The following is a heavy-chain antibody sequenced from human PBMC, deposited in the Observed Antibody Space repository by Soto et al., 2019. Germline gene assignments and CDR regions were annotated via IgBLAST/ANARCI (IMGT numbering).Heavy chain of an antibody. V-gene: IGHV1-69*12. D-gene: IGHD1-26*01. CDR2: IIPIFGTA. J-gene: IGHJ4*02. CDR3: ARDLLPGPPYISWGE. CDR1: GGTFSSYA. Sequence: QVQLVQSGAEVKKPGSSVKVSCKASGGTFSSYAISWVRQAPGQGLEWMGGIIPIFGTANYAQKFQGRVTIXXDXSXXTAYMELSSLRSEDTAVYYCARDLLPGPPYISWGEWGQGTLVTVSS.